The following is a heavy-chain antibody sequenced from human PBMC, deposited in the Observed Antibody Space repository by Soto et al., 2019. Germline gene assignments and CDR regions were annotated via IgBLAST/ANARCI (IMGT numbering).Heavy chain of an antibody. J-gene: IGHJ6*02. CDR2: IIPIFGTA. CDR1: GGTFSSYA. D-gene: IGHD2-21*02. V-gene: IGHV1-69*01. Sequence: QVQLVQSGAEVKKPGSSVKVSCKASGGTFSSYAISWVRQAPGQGLEWMGGIIPIFGTANYAQKFQGRVTITADESTSTAYMELSSLRSEDTAVYYCARQHIVVVTATAGYYYYGIDVWGQGTTVTVSS. CDR3: ARQHIVVVTATAGYYYYGIDV.